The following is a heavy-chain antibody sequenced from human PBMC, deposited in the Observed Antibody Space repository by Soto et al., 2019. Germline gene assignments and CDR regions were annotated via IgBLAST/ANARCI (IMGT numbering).Heavy chain of an antibody. V-gene: IGHV1-46*03. CDR2: INPSNST. CDR3: ATVYCSGGSCYSIDY. CDR1: GYTFTSYY. Sequence: QVQLVQSGAEVKKPGASVKVSCKASGYTFTSYYMHWVRQAPGQGLEWMGIINPSNSTTYAQKFQRRGTMTRDTSTSTVYMELSSLRSEDTAVYYCATVYCSGGSCYSIDYWGQGTLVTVSS. D-gene: IGHD2-15*01. J-gene: IGHJ4*02.